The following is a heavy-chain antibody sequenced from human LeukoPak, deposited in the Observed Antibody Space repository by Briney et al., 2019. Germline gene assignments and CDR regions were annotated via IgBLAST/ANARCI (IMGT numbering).Heavy chain of an antibody. V-gene: IGHV3-7*01. CDR3: ARDQVVVPAALFYYYYYMDV. D-gene: IGHD2-2*01. J-gene: IGHJ6*03. CDR2: IKQDGSEK. CDR1: GFTSSSYW. Sequence: PGGSLRLSCAASGFTSSSYWMSWVRQAPGKGLEWVANIKQDGSEKYYVDSVKGRFTISRDNAKNSLYLQMNSLRAEDTAVYYCARDQVVVPAALFYYYYYMDVWGKGTTVTVSS.